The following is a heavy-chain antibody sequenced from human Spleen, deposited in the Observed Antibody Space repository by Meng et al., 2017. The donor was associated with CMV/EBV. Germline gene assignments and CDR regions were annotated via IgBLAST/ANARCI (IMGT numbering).Heavy chain of an antibody. V-gene: IGHV3-72*01. J-gene: IGHJ4*02. Sequence: SGFTLSDHYMDGVRQAPGKGLEWVGRTRNRANSYTTEYAASVKGRFTISRDDSKNSLYLQMNSLKIEDTAVYYCARDRLVLGWAVFDYWGQGTLVTVSS. CDR1: GFTLSDHY. D-gene: IGHD6-6*01. CDR3: ARDRLVLGWAVFDY. CDR2: TRNRANSYTT.